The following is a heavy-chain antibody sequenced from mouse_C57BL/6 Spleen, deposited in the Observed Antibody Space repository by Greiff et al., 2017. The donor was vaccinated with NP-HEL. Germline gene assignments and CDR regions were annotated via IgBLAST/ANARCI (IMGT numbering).Heavy chain of an antibody. J-gene: IGHJ2*01. D-gene: IGHD2-5*01. Sequence: VKLQQPGAELVKPGASVKLSCKASGYTFTSYWMQWVKQRPGQGLEWIGEIDPSDSYTNYNQKFKGKATLTVDTSSSTAYMQLSSLTSEDSAVYYCARNSNYVDYWGQGTTLTVSS. CDR3: ARNSNYVDY. CDR2: IDPSDSYT. CDR1: GYTFTSYW. V-gene: IGHV1-50*01.